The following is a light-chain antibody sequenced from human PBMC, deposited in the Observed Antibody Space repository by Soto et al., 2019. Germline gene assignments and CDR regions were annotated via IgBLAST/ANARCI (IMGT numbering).Light chain of an antibody. V-gene: IGKV1-6*01. J-gene: IGKJ1*01. Sequence: AIHVTQSPSSLSASVGDRVTIPCRTSQAIKNDLGWYQHKPGEAPEVLIFAASSLRAGVPSRFSGSGSGYDFTLTISGLQPEDFATYYCLQYNNYPRTFGQGTKVDI. CDR2: AAS. CDR1: QAIKND. CDR3: LQYNNYPRT.